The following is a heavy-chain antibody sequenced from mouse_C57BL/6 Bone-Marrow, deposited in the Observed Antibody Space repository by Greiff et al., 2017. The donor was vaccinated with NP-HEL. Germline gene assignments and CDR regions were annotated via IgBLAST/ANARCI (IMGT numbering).Heavy chain of an antibody. CDR2: INPGSGGT. CDR1: GYAFTNYL. V-gene: IGHV1-54*01. D-gene: IGHD4-1*01. Sequence: QVQLKQSGAELVRPGTSVKVSCKASGYAFTNYLIEWVKQRPGQGLEWIGVINPGSGGTNYNEKFKGKATLTADKSSSTAYMQLSSLTSEDSAVYFCARRPWVYFDYWGQGTTLTVSS. J-gene: IGHJ2*01. CDR3: ARRPWVYFDY.